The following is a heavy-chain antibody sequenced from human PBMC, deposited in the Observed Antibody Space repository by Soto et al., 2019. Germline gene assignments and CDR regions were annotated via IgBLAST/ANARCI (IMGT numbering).Heavy chain of an antibody. D-gene: IGHD6-13*01. Sequence: SVKVSCKASGYTFTDYALHWVRQAPGQRLEWMGWINAGNGNTKYSQKFQGRVTITRDTSASTAYMELSSMRSEDTAVYYCARVQSGSSWGYYLDCWGQGALVTVPS. J-gene: IGHJ4*02. CDR3: ARVQSGSSWGYYLDC. CDR2: INAGNGNT. V-gene: IGHV1-3*01. CDR1: GYTFTDYA.